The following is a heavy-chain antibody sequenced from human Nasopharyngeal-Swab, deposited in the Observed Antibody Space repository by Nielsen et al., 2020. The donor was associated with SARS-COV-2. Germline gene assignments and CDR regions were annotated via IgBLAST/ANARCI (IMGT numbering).Heavy chain of an antibody. Sequence: VRQMPGKGLEWVSAISGSGGSTYYADSVKGRFTISRDNSKNTLYLQMNGLRAEDTAVYYCAKDRNDYIWGSYRLTFDYWGQGTLVTVSS. J-gene: IGHJ4*02. CDR3: AKDRNDYIWGSYRLTFDY. D-gene: IGHD3-16*02. V-gene: IGHV3-23*01. CDR2: ISGSGGST.